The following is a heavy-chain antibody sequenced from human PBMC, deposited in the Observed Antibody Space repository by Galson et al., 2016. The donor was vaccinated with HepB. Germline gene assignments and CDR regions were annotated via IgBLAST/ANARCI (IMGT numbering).Heavy chain of an antibody. CDR1: GGSVSSASHY. Sequence: SETLSPTCTVSGGSVSSASHYWSWVRQPTGKGLEWIGYISDSESTNYNPSLKGRVTISLDRAKNQFSLRLNSVIAADTAVYYCAKDEGFYNGMDFWGQGTTVTVSS. V-gene: IGHV4-61*01. CDR3: AKDEGFYNGMDF. CDR2: ISDSEST. J-gene: IGHJ6*02. D-gene: IGHD2-2*02.